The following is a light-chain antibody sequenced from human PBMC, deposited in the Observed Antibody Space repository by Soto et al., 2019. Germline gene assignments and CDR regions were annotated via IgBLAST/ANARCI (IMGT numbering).Light chain of an antibody. J-gene: IGKJ4*01. CDR3: QQYKSAPPT. Sequence: DIQMTQSPSSLSASVGDRVTITCRASQDISNYLAWYQQKPGKVPTLLIYAAFTLQSGVPSRFSGSGSGTDFTLTISSLQPEDVATYYCQQYKSAPPTFGGGTKVEIK. V-gene: IGKV1-27*01. CDR1: QDISNY. CDR2: AAF.